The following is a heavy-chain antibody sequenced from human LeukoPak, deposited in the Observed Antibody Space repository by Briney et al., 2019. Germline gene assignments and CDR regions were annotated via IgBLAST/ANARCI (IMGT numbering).Heavy chain of an antibody. J-gene: IGHJ4*02. CDR3: ARDLSPMIPSYYFDY. D-gene: IGHD3-22*01. V-gene: IGHV3-33*08. CDR1: GSTFSTYW. CDR2: IWYDGSNK. Sequence: GGSLRLSCSASGSTFSTYWMSWVRQAPGKGLEWVAVIWYDGSNKYYADSVKGRFTISRDNSKNTLYLQMNSLRAEDTAVYYCARDLSPMIPSYYFDYWGQGTLVTVS.